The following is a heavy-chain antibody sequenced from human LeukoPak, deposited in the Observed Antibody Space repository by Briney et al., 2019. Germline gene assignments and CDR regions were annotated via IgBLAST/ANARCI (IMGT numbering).Heavy chain of an antibody. CDR1: GFTVSSNY. J-gene: IGHJ4*02. D-gene: IGHD3-3*01. CDR3: ARFREWDFWSGPNRYYFDY. V-gene: IGHV3-53*01. CDR2: IYSGGST. Sequence: GGSLRLSCAASGFTVSSNYMSWVRQAPGKGLEWVSVIYSGGSTYYADSVKGRFTISRDNSKNTLYLQMNSLRAEDTAVYYCARFREWDFWSGPNRYYFDYWGQGTLVTVSS.